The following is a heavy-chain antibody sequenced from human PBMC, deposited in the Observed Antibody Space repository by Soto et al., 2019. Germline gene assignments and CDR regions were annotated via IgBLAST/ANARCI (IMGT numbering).Heavy chain of an antibody. V-gene: IGHV1-69*12. D-gene: IGHD2-15*01. J-gene: IGHJ6*02. CDR3: ARDRGGCSGGSCYPTLDV. CDR1: GGTFSSYA. CDR2: IIPIFGTA. Sequence: QVQLVQSGAEVKKPGSLVKVSCKASGGTFSSYAISWVRQAPGQGLEWMGGIIPIFGTANYAQKFQGRVTITADESTSTAYMELSSLRSEDTAVYYCARDRGGCSGGSCYPTLDVWGQGTTVTVSS.